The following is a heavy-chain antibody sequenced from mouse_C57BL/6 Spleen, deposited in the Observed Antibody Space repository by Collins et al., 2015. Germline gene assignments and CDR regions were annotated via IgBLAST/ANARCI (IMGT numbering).Heavy chain of an antibody. V-gene: IGHV1-64*01. CDR2: IHPNSGST. D-gene: IGHD6-1*01. CDR1: GYTFTSYW. CDR3: ARERELTCDY. J-gene: IGHJ2*01. Sequence: QVQLQQPGAELVKPGASVKLSCKASGYTFTSYWMHWVKQRPGQGLEWIGRIHPNSGSTNYNEKFKTKATLTVDKSSSTAYMQLSSLTSEDSAVYFCARERELTCDYWGQGTTLTVSS.